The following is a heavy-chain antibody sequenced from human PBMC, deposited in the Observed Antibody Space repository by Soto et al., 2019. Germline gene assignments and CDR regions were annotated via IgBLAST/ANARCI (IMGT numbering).Heavy chain of an antibody. D-gene: IGHD2-15*01. V-gene: IGHV2-5*02. Sequence: QITLKESGPTLVKPTETLTLTCTFSGFSLSTSGVGVGWIRQPPGKALEWLTLIYWDDDKHYSPSLKRRLTNSKDTSKDQVVLILTNMDPVDTATYYSAHSQRWQQGVYYFDYWGPGTLVTASS. CDR3: AHSQRWQQGVYYFDY. CDR2: IYWDDDK. J-gene: IGHJ4*02. CDR1: GFSLSTSGVG.